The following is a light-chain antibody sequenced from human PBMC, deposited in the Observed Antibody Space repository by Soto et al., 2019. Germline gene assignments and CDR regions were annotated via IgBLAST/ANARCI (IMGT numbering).Light chain of an antibody. CDR2: EVS. J-gene: IGLJ3*02. V-gene: IGLV2-14*01. CDR3: SSYTSSGTLV. CDR1: SSDLGNYNC. Sequence: QSVLTQPASVSGSPGQSITVSCTGTSSDLGNYNCVSWYQHHPGKAPKLMVYEVSNRPSGVSNRFSGSKSGNTASLTISGLQVEDEAEYYCSSYTSSGTLVFGAGTKLTVL.